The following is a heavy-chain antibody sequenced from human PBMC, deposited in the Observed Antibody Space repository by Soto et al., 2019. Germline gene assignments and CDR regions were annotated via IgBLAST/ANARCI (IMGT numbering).Heavy chain of an antibody. Sequence: SETLSLTCTVSGGSISSYYWSWIRQPPGKGLEWIGYIYYSGSTNYNPSLKSRVTISVDTSKNQFSLKLSSVTAADTAVYYCARQWPVGGHPDVPDINRRYYDFWSGYYDAFDIWGQGTMVTVSS. CDR2: IYYSGST. V-gene: IGHV4-59*08. D-gene: IGHD3-3*01. J-gene: IGHJ3*02. CDR3: ARQWPVGGHPDVPDINRRYYDFWSGYYDAFDI. CDR1: GGSISSYY.